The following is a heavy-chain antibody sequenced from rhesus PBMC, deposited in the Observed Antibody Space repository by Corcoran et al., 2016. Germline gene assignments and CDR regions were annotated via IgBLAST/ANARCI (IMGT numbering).Heavy chain of an antibody. CDR1: GFTFSSYD. D-gene: IGHD5-36*01. CDR3: TRGRGYSYGSPFDY. CDR2: ISYHGNTI. V-gene: IGHV3-136*01. Sequence: EVQLVESGGGLVQPGGSRRLSCAASGFTFSSYDMSWDSQAPGKGLEWVSYISYHGNTINSADSVKGRFTISRDHAKNSLSLHMSSLRAEDTAVYYCTRGRGYSYGSPFDYWGQGVLVTVSS. J-gene: IGHJ4*01.